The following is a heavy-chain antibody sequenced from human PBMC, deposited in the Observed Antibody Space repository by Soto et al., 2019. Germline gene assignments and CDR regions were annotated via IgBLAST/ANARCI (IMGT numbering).Heavy chain of an antibody. D-gene: IGHD6-13*01. J-gene: IGHJ6*02. CDR3: ARDPRSSWPYYYYGMDV. CDR1: GFTVSSNY. Sequence: EVQLVESGGGLVQPGGSLRLSCAASGFTVSSNYMSWVRQAPGKGLEWVSVIYSGGSTYYADSVKGRFTISRDNSKNTLYLQMNSLRAEDTAVDYCARDPRSSWPYYYYGMDVWGQGTTVTVSS. CDR2: IYSGGST. V-gene: IGHV3-66*01.